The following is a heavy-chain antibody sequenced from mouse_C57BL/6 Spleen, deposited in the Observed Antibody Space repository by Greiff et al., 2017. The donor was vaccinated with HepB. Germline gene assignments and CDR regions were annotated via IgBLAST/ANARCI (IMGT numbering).Heavy chain of an antibody. CDR3: ARSTRITTVVNWYFDV. CDR1: GYTFTSYW. D-gene: IGHD1-1*01. Sequence: VQLQQPGAELVKPGASVKLSCKASGYTFTSYWMHWVKQRPGRGLEWIGRIDPNSGGTKYNEKFKSKATLTVDKPSSTAYMQLSSRTSEDSAVYYCARSTRITTVVNWYFDVWGTGTTVTVSS. J-gene: IGHJ1*03. CDR2: IDPNSGGT. V-gene: IGHV1-72*01.